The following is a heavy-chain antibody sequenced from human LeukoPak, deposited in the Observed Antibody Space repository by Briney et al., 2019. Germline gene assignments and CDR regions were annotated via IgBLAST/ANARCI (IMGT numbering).Heavy chain of an antibody. CDR3: TRFTRYCSGGSCPFGMDV. CDR1: GFTFSGSA. Sequence: PGGSLRLSCAASGFTFSGSAMHWVRQASAKGLEWVGRIRSKANSYATAYAASVKGRFTISRDDSKNTAYLQMNSLKAEDTAVYYCTRFTRYCSGGSCPFGMDVWGQGTTVTVSS. J-gene: IGHJ6*02. D-gene: IGHD2-15*01. V-gene: IGHV3-73*01. CDR2: IRSKANSYAT.